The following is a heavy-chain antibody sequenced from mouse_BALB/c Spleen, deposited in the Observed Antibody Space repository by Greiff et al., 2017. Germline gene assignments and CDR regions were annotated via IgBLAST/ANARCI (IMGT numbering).Heavy chain of an antibody. Sequence: VQLQQSGAELVRPGASVKMSCKASGYTFTSYTMHWVKQRPGQGLEWIGYINPSSGYTNYNQKFKDKATLTADKSSSTAYMQLSSLTSEDSAVYCCAEEVRRLDYWGQGTSVTVSA. V-gene: IGHV1-4*01. D-gene: IGHD2-14*01. CDR3: AEEVRRLDY. J-gene: IGHJ4*01. CDR2: INPSSGYT. CDR1: GYTFTSYT.